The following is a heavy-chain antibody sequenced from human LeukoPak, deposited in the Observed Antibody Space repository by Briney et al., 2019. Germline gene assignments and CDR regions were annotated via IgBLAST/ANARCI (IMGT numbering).Heavy chain of an antibody. CDR1: GGTFSSYA. CDR2: IIPIFGTA. J-gene: IGHJ3*02. V-gene: IGHV1-69*13. D-gene: IGHD2-21*02. Sequence: ASVKVSCKASGGTFSSYAISWVRQAPGQGLEWMGGIIPIFGTANYAQKFQGRVTITADESTSTAYMELSSLRSEDTAVYYCARGDIVVVTAIGHDGAFDIWGQGTMVTVSS. CDR3: ARGDIVVVTAIGHDGAFDI.